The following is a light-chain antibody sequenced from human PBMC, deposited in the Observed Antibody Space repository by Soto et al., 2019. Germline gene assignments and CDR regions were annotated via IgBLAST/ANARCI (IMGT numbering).Light chain of an antibody. CDR2: DVS. CDR1: SSDVGGYNY. Sequence: QSVLTQPRSVSGSPGQSVTISCTGTSSDVGGYNYVSGYQQHPGKAPKLVIYDVSERPSGFPDRFSGSKSGNTASLTISGLQSDDKADYYCCSYAGSYTVVFGGGTKLTV. V-gene: IGLV2-11*01. J-gene: IGLJ2*01. CDR3: CSYAGSYTVV.